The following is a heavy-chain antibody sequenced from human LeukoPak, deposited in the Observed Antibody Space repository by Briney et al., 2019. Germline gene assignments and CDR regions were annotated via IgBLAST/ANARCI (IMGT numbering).Heavy chain of an antibody. CDR1: GFTFNEFG. V-gene: IGHV3-21*01. CDR2: ISSSSSYI. Sequence: GGSLRLSCAASGFTFNEFGVHWVRQAPGKGLEWVSSISSSSSYIYYADSVKGRFTISRDNAKNSLFLQMNSLRAEDTAVYYCARDLIYFDYWGQGTLVTVSS. CDR3: ARDLIYFDY. D-gene: IGHD3-10*01. J-gene: IGHJ4*02.